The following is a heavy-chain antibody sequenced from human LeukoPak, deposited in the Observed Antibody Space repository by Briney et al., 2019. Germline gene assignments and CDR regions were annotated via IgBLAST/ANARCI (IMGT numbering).Heavy chain of an antibody. V-gene: IGHV4-39*01. CDR2: IYFDGDT. CDR3: ARHVRGGHPFYFDY. Sequence: SETLSLTCTASGASIASSTYYWGWIRQPPGKSLEWLGSIYFDGDTYYKPSLESRLTISIDTSKNFFSLQLRSATAADTAVYFCARHVRGGHPFYFDYWGRGTLVTVSP. CDR1: GASIASSTYY. J-gene: IGHJ4*02. D-gene: IGHD3-16*01.